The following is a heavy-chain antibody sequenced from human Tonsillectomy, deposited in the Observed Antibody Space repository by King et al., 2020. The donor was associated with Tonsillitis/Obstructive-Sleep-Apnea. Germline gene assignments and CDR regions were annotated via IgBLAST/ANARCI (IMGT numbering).Heavy chain of an antibody. CDR2: IDPHDSYA. Sequence: QLVQSGAEVKEPGESLMISCKGSGYSFASYWINCVRQMPGKCLEWMGKIDPHDSYANYSPSFQGHVTFSVDKSISTAHLQWRSLRASDNAMYYCARGGIGYDFAFDIWGQGTMVTVSS. D-gene: IGHD5-12*01. CDR1: GYSFASYW. V-gene: IGHV5-10-1*01. J-gene: IGHJ3*02. CDR3: ARGGIGYDFAFDI.